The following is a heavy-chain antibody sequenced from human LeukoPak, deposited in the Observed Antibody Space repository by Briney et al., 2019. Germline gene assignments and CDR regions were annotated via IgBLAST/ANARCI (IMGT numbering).Heavy chain of an antibody. CDR1: GFTFDDYA. CDR2: IRWNSGSI. CDR3: AKADSYGYFDY. J-gene: IGHJ4*02. Sequence: GRSLRLSCAASGFTFDDYAMHWVRQAPGKGLEWVSGIRWNSGSIGYADSVKGRFTISRDNAKNSLYLQMNSLRAEDTALYYCAKADSYGYFDYWGQGTLVTVSS. V-gene: IGHV3-9*01. D-gene: IGHD5-18*01.